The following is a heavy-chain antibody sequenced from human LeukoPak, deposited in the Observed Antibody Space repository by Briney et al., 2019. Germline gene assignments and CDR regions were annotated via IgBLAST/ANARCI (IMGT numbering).Heavy chain of an antibody. J-gene: IGHJ3*02. CDR2: IYYSGST. Sequence: SQTLSLTCTVSGGSISSGGYYWSWIRQHPGKGLEWIGYIYYSGSTYYNPSLKSRVTISVDTSKNQFSLKLSSVTAADTAVYYCARDHVVVPAAIGGGWGAFDIWGQGTMVTVSS. CDR1: GGSISSGGYY. V-gene: IGHV4-31*03. CDR3: ARDHVVVPAAIGGGWGAFDI. D-gene: IGHD2-2*02.